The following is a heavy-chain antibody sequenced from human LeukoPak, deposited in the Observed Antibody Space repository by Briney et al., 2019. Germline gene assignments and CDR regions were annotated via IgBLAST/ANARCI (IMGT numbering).Heavy chain of an antibody. CDR1: GFTFSSYG. V-gene: IGHV3-33*01. CDR3: GSGEGLITIPSFDY. J-gene: IGHJ4*02. Sequence: GGPLRLSCAASGFTFSSYGMHWVRQAPGKGLEWVAVIWYDGSNKYYADSVKGRFTISRDNSKNTLYLQMNSLRAEDTAVYYCGSGEGLITIPSFDYWGQGTLVTVSS. D-gene: IGHD3-9*01. CDR2: IWYDGSNK.